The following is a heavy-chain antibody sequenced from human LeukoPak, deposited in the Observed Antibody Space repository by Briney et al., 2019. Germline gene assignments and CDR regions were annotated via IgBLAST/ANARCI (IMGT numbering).Heavy chain of an antibody. D-gene: IGHD1-26*01. Sequence: SETLSLTCTVSGGSISSYYWSWIRQPPGKGLEWIGYIYYTGSTNYNPSLKSRVTISVDTSKKQSSLKLSSVTAADTAVYYCARAALRVGATSFDYWGQGTLVTVSS. V-gene: IGHV4-59*01. CDR3: ARAALRVGATSFDY. CDR1: GGSISSYY. CDR2: IYYTGST. J-gene: IGHJ4*02.